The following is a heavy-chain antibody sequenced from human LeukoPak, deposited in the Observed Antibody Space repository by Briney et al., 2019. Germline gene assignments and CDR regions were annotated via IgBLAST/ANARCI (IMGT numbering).Heavy chain of an antibody. Sequence: GGSLRLSCAASGFTFSSYSMNWVRQAPGKGLEWVSSISSGSSYIYYADSVKGRFTTSRDNAKNSLYLQMNSLRAEDTAVYYCARACTMYSSGWYQVVNFDYWGQGTLVTVSS. D-gene: IGHD6-19*01. V-gene: IGHV3-21*01. CDR1: GFTFSSYS. J-gene: IGHJ4*02. CDR2: ISSGSSYI. CDR3: ARACTMYSSGWYQVVNFDY.